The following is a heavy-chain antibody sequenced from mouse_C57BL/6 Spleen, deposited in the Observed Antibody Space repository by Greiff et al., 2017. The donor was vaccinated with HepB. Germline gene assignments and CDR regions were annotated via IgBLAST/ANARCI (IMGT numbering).Heavy chain of an antibody. J-gene: IGHJ2*01. CDR3: ARDKDDYDGFDY. CDR1: GFTFSSYA. Sequence: DVHLVESGGGLVKPGGSLKLSCAASGFTFSSYAMSWVRQTPEKRLEWVATISDGGSYTYYPDNVKGRFTISRDNAKNNLYLQMSHLKSEDTAMYYCARDKDDYDGFDYWGQGTTLTVSS. V-gene: IGHV5-4*01. D-gene: IGHD2-4*01. CDR2: ISDGGSYT.